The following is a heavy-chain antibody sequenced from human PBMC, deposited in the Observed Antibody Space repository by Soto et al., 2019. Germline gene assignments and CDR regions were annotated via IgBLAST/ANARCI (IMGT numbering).Heavy chain of an antibody. CDR1: GVTFSSYA. Sequence: EVQLLESGGGLVQHGGSLSLSGAASGVTFSSYAMSWVRQAPGKGMQWVSAISGSGGGTYYADSVKGRFTVSRDNSKNTLYLQVNSLRAEDTAVYYCAKDPTVAGTAEYFQHWGQGTLVTVSS. V-gene: IGHV3-23*01. CDR3: AKDPTVAGTAEYFQH. J-gene: IGHJ1*01. D-gene: IGHD6-19*01. CDR2: ISGSGGGT.